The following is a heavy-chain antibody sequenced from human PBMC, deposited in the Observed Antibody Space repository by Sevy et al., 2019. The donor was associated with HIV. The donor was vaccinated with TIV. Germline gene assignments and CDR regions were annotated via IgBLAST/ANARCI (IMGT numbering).Heavy chain of an antibody. CDR3: ARDPAPTYYYDSSGYYSAFDI. CDR2: ISSSSSYI. V-gene: IGHV3-21*01. D-gene: IGHD3-22*01. Sequence: GGSLRLSCAASGFTFSSYSMNWVRQAPGKGLEWVSSISSSSSYIYYADSVKGRFTISRDNAKNSLYLQMNSLRAEETAVYYCARDPAPTYYYDSSGYYSAFDIWGQGTMVTVSS. J-gene: IGHJ3*02. CDR1: GFTFSSYS.